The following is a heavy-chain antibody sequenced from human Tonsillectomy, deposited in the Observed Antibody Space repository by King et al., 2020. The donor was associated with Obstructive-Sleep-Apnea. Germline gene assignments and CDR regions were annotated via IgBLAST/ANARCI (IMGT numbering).Heavy chain of an antibody. D-gene: IGHD4-17*01. Sequence: VQLVESGGGLVKPGGSLRLSCAASGFTFSDHYMNWIRQAPGKGLEWISYISGDSSHTDYVDSVKGRFTISRDNAKNSLYLQMSGLRAEDTAVYYCSRRYGDYLIDYWGQGTLVTVSS. CDR2: ISGDSSHT. CDR1: GFTFSDHY. J-gene: IGHJ4*02. V-gene: IGHV3-11*06. CDR3: SRRYGDYLIDY.